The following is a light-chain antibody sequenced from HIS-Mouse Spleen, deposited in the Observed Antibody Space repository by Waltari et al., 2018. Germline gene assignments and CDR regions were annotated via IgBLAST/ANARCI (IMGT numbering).Light chain of an antibody. CDR3: NSRDSSGNHVV. CDR2: GKN. CDR1: SLRSYY. J-gene: IGLJ2*01. V-gene: IGLV3-19*01. Sequence: SSELTQDPAVSVALGQTVRITCQGDSLRSYYASWYQQKPGQAPLLVIYGKNNRPSAIPDRFSGSSSGKTASLTITGAQAEDEADYYCNSRDSSGNHVVFGGGTKLTVL.